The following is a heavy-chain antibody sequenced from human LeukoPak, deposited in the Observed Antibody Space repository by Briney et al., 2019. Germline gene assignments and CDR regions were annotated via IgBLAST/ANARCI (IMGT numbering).Heavy chain of an antibody. Sequence: SVKVSCKASGGTFSSYAISWVRQAPGQGLEWMGGIIPIFGTANYAQKFQGRVTITTDESTSTAYMELSSLRSEDTAVYYCARGVMVRGVIMSFDPWGQGTLVTVPS. CDR2: IIPIFGTA. D-gene: IGHD3-10*01. CDR1: GGTFSSYA. CDR3: ARGVMVRGVIMSFDP. V-gene: IGHV1-69*05. J-gene: IGHJ5*02.